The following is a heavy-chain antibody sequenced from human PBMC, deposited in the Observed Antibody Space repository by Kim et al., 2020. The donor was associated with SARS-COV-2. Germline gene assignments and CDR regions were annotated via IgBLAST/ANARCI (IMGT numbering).Heavy chain of an antibody. Sequence: PGSVKGRFTIAREKAKNSLYLQMNSLRAGDTAVYYCARGYSSSWYWAFDIWGQGTMVTVSS. V-gene: IGHV3-13*01. CDR3: ARGYSSSWYWAFDI. J-gene: IGHJ3*02. D-gene: IGHD6-13*01.